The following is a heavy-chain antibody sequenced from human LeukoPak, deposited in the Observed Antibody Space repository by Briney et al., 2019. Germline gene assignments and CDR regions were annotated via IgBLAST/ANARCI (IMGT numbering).Heavy chain of an antibody. CDR1: GGSISSGGYY. Sequence: SETLSLTCTVSGGSISSGGYYWSWIRQHPGKGLEWIGYILYSGGTFYNPSLKSRVTISIDTSKDQFSLKLSSVTAADTAVYYCAGAEAPATPPPYGMDVWGQGTTVTVSS. D-gene: IGHD4/OR15-4a*01. J-gene: IGHJ6*02. CDR3: AGAEAPATPPPYGMDV. V-gene: IGHV4-31*03. CDR2: ILYSGGT.